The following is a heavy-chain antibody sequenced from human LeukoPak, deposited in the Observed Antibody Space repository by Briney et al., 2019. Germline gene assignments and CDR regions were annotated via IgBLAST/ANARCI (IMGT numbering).Heavy chain of an antibody. CDR3: ARRVEDSSGYSGYYFDY. CDR1: GYSFTNYW. J-gene: IGHJ4*02. D-gene: IGHD3-22*01. Sequence: GESLKISRKGSGYSFTNYWIGWVRQMPGKGLEWMGLIYPGDSDTRYSPSFQGQVTISADKSISTAHLQWSSLKASDTAIYYCARRVEDSSGYSGYYFDYWGQGTLVTVSS. V-gene: IGHV5-51*01. CDR2: IYPGDSDT.